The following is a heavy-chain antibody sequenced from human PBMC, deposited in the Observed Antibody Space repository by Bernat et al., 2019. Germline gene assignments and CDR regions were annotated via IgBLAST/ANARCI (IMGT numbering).Heavy chain of an antibody. CDR1: GYSFTSYW. D-gene: IGHD5-18*01. Sequence: VQLVESGAEVKKPGESLKISCKGSGYSFTSYWIGWVRQMPGKGLEWMGIIYPGDSDTRYSPSFQGQVTISADKSISTAYLQWSSLKASDTAMYYCARQWGRSGYSYGIDYWGQGTLVTVSS. CDR3: ARQWGRSGYSYGIDY. CDR2: IYPGDSDT. J-gene: IGHJ4*02. V-gene: IGHV5-51*01.